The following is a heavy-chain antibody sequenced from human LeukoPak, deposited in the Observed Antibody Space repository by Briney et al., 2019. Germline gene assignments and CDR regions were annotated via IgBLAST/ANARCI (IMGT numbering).Heavy chain of an antibody. CDR3: ARDQGLMVYAISHYFDY. CDR1: GFTFSSYS. CDR2: ISGSSSTI. V-gene: IGHV3-48*01. Sequence: GGSLRLSCSASGFTFSSYSINWVRQAPGKGLEWVSYISGSSSTIYYADSVKGRFTIFRDNAKNSLFLQMNSLRAEDTAVYYCARDQGLMVYAISHYFDYWGQGTLVTVSS. J-gene: IGHJ4*02. D-gene: IGHD2-8*01.